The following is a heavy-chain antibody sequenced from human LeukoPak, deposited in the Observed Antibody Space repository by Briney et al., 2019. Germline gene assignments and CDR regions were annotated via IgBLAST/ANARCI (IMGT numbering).Heavy chain of an antibody. CDR2: IYHSGST. CDR1: GGSISSSSYY. J-gene: IGHJ4*02. Sequence: PSETLPLTCTVSGGSISSSSYYWGWLRQPPGKGLEWIGSIYHSGSTYYNPSLKSRVTISVDRSKNQFSLKLSSVTTADTAVYYCARANWGYFDYWGQGTLVTVSS. CDR3: ARANWGYFDY. V-gene: IGHV4-39*07. D-gene: IGHD7-27*01.